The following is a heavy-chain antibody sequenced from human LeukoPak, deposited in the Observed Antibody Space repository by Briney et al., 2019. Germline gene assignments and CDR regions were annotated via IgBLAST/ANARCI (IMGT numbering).Heavy chain of an antibody. J-gene: IGHJ6*03. CDR3: ATGRWLQLGYYYYYMDV. CDR1: GGTFSSYD. D-gene: IGHD5-24*01. Sequence: ASVKVSCKDSGGTFSSYDISWVRQASGQGLEWMGGIIPIFGTANYEQQFQGRVTSTTDESTSTAYMELSSLRSEDTAVYYCATGRWLQLGYYYYYMDVWGKGTTVTVSS. V-gene: IGHV1-69*05. CDR2: IIPIFGTA.